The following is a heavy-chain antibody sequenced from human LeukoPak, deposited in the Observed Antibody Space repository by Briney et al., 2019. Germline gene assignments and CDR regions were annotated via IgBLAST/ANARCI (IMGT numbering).Heavy chain of an antibody. Sequence: RTSETLSLTCSVPIDSITSYYWSWIRQPPGKGLEWIGFIYHSGNTNYNPSLTTRVTMSVDTSKTQITLRLRSVTAADTAVYYCAREEGIATAGALEYWSQGILVTVSS. D-gene: IGHD6-13*01. CDR3: AREEGIATAGALEY. J-gene: IGHJ4*02. CDR2: IYHSGNT. V-gene: IGHV4-59*01. CDR1: IDSITSYY.